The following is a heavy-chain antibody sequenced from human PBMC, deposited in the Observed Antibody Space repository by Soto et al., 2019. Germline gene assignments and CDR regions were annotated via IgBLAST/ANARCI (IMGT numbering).Heavy chain of an antibody. J-gene: IGHJ2*01. V-gene: IGHV3-30*18. D-gene: IGHD2-21*01. CDR2: ISYDGSNK. CDR3: EQETAYEVPSQDRHL. Sequence: KGMEWVAIISYDGSNKYYADSVKGRFTISRDSSKDTLYLQMNSLRAEDSSVFFCEQETAYEVPSQDRHL.